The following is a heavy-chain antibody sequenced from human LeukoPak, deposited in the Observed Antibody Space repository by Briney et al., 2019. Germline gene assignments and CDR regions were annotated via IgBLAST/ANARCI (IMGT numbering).Heavy chain of an antibody. V-gene: IGHV4-4*02. CDR2: IYHSGST. CDR3: ARVPRVAAAKPGYFDL. CDR1: GGSISSSNW. J-gene: IGHJ2*01. Sequence: PSETLSLTCAVSGGSISSSNWWSWVRQPPGKGLEWIGEIYHSGSTYYNPSLKSRVTISVDTSKNQFSLKLSSVTAADTAVYYCARVPRVAAAKPGYFDLWGRGTLVTVSS. D-gene: IGHD6-13*01.